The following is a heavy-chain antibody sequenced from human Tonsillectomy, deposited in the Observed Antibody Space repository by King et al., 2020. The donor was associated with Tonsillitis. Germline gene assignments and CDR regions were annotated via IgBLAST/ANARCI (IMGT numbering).Heavy chain of an antibody. V-gene: IGHV4-39*01. J-gene: IGHJ5*02. Sequence: QMQLQESGPGLVKPSETLSLTCTVSGGSISSGTYYWGWIRQPPGKGLEWIGSIYYSGDTYNNPSLKSRVTISVDTSKNQFSLKLSSVTAADTAVYYCARGPITIFGEVTPYWFNPWGQGTLVTVSS. D-gene: IGHD3-3*01. CDR1: GGSISSGTYY. CDR2: IYYSGDT. CDR3: ARGPITIFGEVTPYWFNP.